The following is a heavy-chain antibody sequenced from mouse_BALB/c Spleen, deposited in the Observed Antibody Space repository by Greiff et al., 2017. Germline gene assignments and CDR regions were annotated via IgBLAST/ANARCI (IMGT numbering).Heavy chain of an antibody. J-gene: IGHJ2*01. CDR3: ARSALLYYLDY. CDR2: ILPGSGST. V-gene: IGHV1-9*01. Sequence: QVQLQQSGAELMKPGASVKISCKATGYTFSSYWIEWVKQRPGHGLEWIGEILPGSGSTNYNEKFKGKATFTADTSSNTAYMQLSSLTSEDSAVYYCARSALLYYLDYWGQGTTLTVSS. CDR1: GYTFSSYW. D-gene: IGHD1-1*01.